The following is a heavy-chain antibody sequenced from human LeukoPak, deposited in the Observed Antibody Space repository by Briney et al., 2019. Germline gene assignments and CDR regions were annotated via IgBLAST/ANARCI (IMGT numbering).Heavy chain of an antibody. CDR3: ARWENYYYYMDV. Sequence: SETLSLTCTVSGGSISSGSYYWSWIRQPAGKGLEWIGRIYTSGSTNYNPSLKSRVTISVDTSKNQFSLKLSSVTAADTTVYYCARWENYYYYMDVWGKGTTVTVSS. V-gene: IGHV4-61*02. D-gene: IGHD1-26*01. CDR2: IYTSGST. J-gene: IGHJ6*03. CDR1: GGSISSGSYY.